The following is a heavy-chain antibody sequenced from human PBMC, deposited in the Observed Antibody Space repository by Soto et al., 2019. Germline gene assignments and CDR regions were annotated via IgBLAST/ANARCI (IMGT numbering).Heavy chain of an antibody. CDR2: IIPIFGTA. CDR3: ARDGSGSSSWYGGPYYYYGMDV. D-gene: IGHD6-13*01. CDR1: GGTFSICA. J-gene: IGHJ6*02. V-gene: IGHV1-69*13. Sequence: SVKVTCKASGGTFSICAISWVRQAPGQGLEWMGGIIPIFGTANYAQKFQGRVTITADESTSTAYMELSSLRSEDTAVYYCARDGSGSSSWYGGPYYYYGMDVWGQGTTVTVSS.